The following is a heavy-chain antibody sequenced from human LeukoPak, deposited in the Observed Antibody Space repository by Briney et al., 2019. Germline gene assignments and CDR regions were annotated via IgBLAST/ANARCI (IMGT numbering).Heavy chain of an antibody. J-gene: IGHJ4*02. V-gene: IGHV3-30*18. CDR3: AKDTYYYDSSGYPHPDY. Sequence: GSLRLSCAASGFTFSSYGMHWVRPAPGKGLEWVAVISYDGSNKYYADSVKGRFTISRDNSKNTLYLQMNSLRAEDTAVYYCAKDTYYYDSSGYPHPDYWGQGTLVTVSS. CDR2: ISYDGSNK. D-gene: IGHD3-22*01. CDR1: GFTFSSYG.